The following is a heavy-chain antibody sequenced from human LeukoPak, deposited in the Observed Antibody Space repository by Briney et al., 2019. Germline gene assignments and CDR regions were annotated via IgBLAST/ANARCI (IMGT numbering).Heavy chain of an antibody. Sequence: GGSLRLSCAASGFTFSTYTMNWVRQAPGKGLEWVSSISDSSTYIYYADSLKGRFTISRDNARNSLYLQMNSLRAEDTAVYYCASWINNDNYWGQGTLVTVSS. CDR3: ASWINNDNY. D-gene: IGHD1-1*01. CDR2: ISDSSTYI. J-gene: IGHJ4*02. V-gene: IGHV3-21*01. CDR1: GFTFSTYT.